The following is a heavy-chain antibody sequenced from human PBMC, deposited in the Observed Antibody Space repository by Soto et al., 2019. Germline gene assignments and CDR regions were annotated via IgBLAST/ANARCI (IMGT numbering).Heavy chain of an antibody. D-gene: IGHD3-16*01. V-gene: IGHV1-69*13. CDR2: IIPIFGTA. Sequence: ASVKVSCKASGGTFSSYAISWVRQAPGQGLEWMGGIIPIFGTANYAQKFQGRVTITADESTSTAYMELSSLRSEDTAVYYCASSLAAQTGDMGEYAFDIWGQGTMVTVSS. J-gene: IGHJ3*02. CDR3: ASSLAAQTGDMGEYAFDI. CDR1: GGTFSSYA.